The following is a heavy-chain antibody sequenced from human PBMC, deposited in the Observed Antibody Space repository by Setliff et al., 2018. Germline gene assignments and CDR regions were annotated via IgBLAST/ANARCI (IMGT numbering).Heavy chain of an antibody. D-gene: IGHD6-13*01. V-gene: IGHV3-7*01. CDR3: ARSPSRPYSSSWYVN. CDR2: IKQDGSEK. J-gene: IGHJ4*02. CDR1: GFTFSSYG. Sequence: GGSLRLSCAASGFTFSSYGMHWVRQAPGKGLEWVANIKQDGSEKYYADSVKGRFTISRDNAKNSLYLQMNSLRAEDTAVYYCARSPSRPYSSSWYVNWGQGTLVTVSS.